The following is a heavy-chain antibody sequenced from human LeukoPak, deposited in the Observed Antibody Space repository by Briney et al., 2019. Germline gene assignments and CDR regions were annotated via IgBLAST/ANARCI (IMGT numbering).Heavy chain of an antibody. J-gene: IGHJ4*02. CDR3: ARDWYYDILTGSLDY. Sequence: GGSLRLSCAASGFTFSSYWMHWVRQAPGKGLVWVSRINSDGSSTSYADYVKGRFTIARDNVKNTLYLQMNSLRAEDTAVYYCARDWYYDILTGSLDYWGQGTLVTVSS. D-gene: IGHD3-9*01. CDR2: INSDGSST. CDR1: GFTFSSYW. V-gene: IGHV3-74*01.